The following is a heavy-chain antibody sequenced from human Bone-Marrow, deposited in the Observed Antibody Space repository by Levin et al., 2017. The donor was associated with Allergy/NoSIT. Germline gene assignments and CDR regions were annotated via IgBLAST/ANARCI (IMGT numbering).Heavy chain of an antibody. Sequence: PGGSLRLSCAASGFTFNNCALGWARRAPGRGLEWVSAISDRGSSTFYADSVKGRFTISRDNSKNTLYLQMNSLKAEDTAVYYCAKGAPAVKDVDYWGQGTLVTVSS. J-gene: IGHJ4*02. D-gene: IGHD6-19*01. CDR3: AKGAPAVKDVDY. V-gene: IGHV3-23*01. CDR2: ISDRGSST. CDR1: GFTFNNCA.